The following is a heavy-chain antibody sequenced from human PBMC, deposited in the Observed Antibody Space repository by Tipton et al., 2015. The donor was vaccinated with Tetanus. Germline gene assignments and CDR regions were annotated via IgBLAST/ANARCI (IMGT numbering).Heavy chain of an antibody. J-gene: IGHJ4*01. D-gene: IGHD5-24*01. CDR1: GFTFRTYG. Sequence: LRLSCAASGFTFRTYGMSWVRQAPGKGLEWIGEIHPSGITDYNPSLKSRVIISVDTSKNQFSLKLSSVTAADSALYFCGRGTDAYKSGNYWGQGTLVTVSS. CDR2: IHPSGIT. V-gene: IGHV4-34*01. CDR3: GRGTDAYKSGNY.